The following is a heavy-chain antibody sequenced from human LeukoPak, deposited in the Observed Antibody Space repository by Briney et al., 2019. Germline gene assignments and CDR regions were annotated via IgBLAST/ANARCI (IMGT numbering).Heavy chain of an antibody. V-gene: IGHV4-59*01. CDR2: IYYSGST. D-gene: IGHD6-13*01. CDR1: GGSISSYY. J-gene: IGHJ6*03. Sequence: SETLSLTCTVSGGSISSYYWSWIRQPPGKGLEWIGYIYYSGSTNYNPSLKSRVTISVDTSKNQFSLKLSSVTAADTAVYYCARDRDSSSWSGDYYYMDVWGKGTTVTISS. CDR3: ARDRDSSSWSGDYYYMDV.